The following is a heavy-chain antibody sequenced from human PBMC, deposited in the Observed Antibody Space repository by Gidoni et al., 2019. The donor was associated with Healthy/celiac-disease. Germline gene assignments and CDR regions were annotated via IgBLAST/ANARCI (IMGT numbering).Heavy chain of an antibody. CDR2: ISSSSSDI. V-gene: IGHV3-21*01. Sequence: EVQLVESGGGLVKPGGSLRLSCAASGFTFSSYSMNWVSQAPGKGLECVSSISSSSSDIYYADSVKVRFTISRDNAKNSLYLQMNSLRAEDTAVYYCARLAARGTYGMDVWGQGTTVTVSS. J-gene: IGHJ6*02. CDR1: GFTFSSYS. CDR3: ARLAARGTYGMDV. D-gene: IGHD6-6*01.